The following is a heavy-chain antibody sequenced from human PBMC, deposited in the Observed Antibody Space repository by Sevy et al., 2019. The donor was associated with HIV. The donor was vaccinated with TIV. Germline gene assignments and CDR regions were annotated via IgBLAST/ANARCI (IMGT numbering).Heavy chain of an antibody. V-gene: IGHV3-23*01. CDR1: GSTFSSYA. J-gene: IGHJ4*02. Sequence: GGSLRLSCAASGSTFSSYAMSWVRQAPGKGLEWVSAISGSGGSTYYADSVKGRFTISRDNSKNTLYLQMNSLRAEDTAVYYCVKGGTVYRGPYWGQGTLVTVSS. D-gene: IGHD1-20*01. CDR3: VKGGTVYRGPY. CDR2: ISGSGGST.